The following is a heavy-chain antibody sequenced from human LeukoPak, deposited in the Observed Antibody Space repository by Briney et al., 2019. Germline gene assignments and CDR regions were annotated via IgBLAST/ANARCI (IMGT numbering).Heavy chain of an antibody. CDR3: AREGRWNWNYLDY. V-gene: IGHV3-48*03. J-gene: IGHJ4*02. CDR1: GFTFNYYS. CDR2: ISSSGSTI. Sequence: GGSLRLSCATSGFTFNYYSMHWVRQAPGKGLEWVSYISSSGSTIYYADSVKGRFTISRDNAKNSLYLQMNSLRAEDTAVYYCAREGRWNWNYLDYWGQGTLVTVSS. D-gene: IGHD1-7*01.